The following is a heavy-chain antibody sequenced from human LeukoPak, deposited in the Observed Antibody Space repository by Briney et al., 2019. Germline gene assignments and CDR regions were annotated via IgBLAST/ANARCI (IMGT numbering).Heavy chain of an antibody. J-gene: IGHJ6*03. CDR3: ARAIAARPSYYYYMDV. CDR2: IIPIFGTA. D-gene: IGHD6-6*01. Sequence: GASVEVSCKASGYTFTSYGISWVRQAPGQGLEWMGGIIPIFGTANYAQKFQGRVTITADESTSTAYMELSSLRSEDTAVYYCARAIAARPSYYYYMDVWGKGTTVTVSS. V-gene: IGHV1-69*13. CDR1: GYTFTSYG.